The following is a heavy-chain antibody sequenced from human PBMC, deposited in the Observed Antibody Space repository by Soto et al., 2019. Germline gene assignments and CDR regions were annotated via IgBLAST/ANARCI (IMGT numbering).Heavy chain of an antibody. D-gene: IGHD3-3*01. J-gene: IGHJ6*02. CDR1: GFNFVSFA. Sequence: PGGSLRLSCTASGFNFVSFAMHWVRQAPGKGLEWLSVMSYDGNKKYYADSVKGRFTISRDNSKNTLFLQMNSLRPDDTALYYCAKDRLTIFGAVHELYAMDVWGQGTTVTVSS. CDR3: AKDRLTIFGAVHELYAMDV. CDR2: MSYDGNKK. V-gene: IGHV3-30-3*01.